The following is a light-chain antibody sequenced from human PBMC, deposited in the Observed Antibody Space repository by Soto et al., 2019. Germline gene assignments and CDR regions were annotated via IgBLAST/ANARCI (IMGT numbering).Light chain of an antibody. Sequence: QSALTQPASVSGSPGQSITISCTGTSSDLAIYNYVSWYQQQPGKAPKLMIYQVTNRPSGVSNRFSGSRSGNTASLTISGLQAEHEADYYCCSYTDSSNYVFGTGTKLTVL. V-gene: IGLV2-14*01. CDR3: CSYTDSSNYV. J-gene: IGLJ1*01. CDR2: QVT. CDR1: SSDLAIYNY.